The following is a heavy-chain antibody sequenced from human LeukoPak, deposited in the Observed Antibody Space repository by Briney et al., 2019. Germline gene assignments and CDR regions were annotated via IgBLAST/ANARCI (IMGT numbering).Heavy chain of an antibody. CDR1: GYTFTSYY. CDR2: INPSGGST. J-gene: IGHJ3*01. V-gene: IGHV1-46*01. D-gene: IGHD5-24*01. CDR3: ARLNAGLQLRGAFDF. Sequence: GASVKVSCTASGYTFTSYYMHWVRQAPGQGLEWMGIINPSGGSTSYAQKFQGRVTMTRDMSTSTVYMELSRLRSEDTAVYYCARLNAGLQLRGAFDFWGQGTMVTVSS.